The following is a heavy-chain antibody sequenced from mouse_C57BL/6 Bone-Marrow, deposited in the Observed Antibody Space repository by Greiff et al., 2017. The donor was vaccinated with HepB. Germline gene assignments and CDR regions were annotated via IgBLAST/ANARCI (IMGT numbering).Heavy chain of an antibody. CDR2: ISSGSSTI. CDR1: GFTFSDYG. Sequence: EVKVVDSGGGLVKPGGSLKLSCAASGFTFSDYGMHWVRQAPEKGLEWVAYISSGSSTIYYADTVKGRFTISRDNAKNTLFLQMTSLRSEDTAMYYCARDYGSSSYWYFDVWGTGTTVTVSS. D-gene: IGHD1-1*01. V-gene: IGHV5-17*01. CDR3: ARDYGSSSYWYFDV. J-gene: IGHJ1*03.